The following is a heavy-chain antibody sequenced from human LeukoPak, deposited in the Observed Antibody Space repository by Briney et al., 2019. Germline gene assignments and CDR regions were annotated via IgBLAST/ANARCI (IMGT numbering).Heavy chain of an antibody. V-gene: IGHV4-59*12. D-gene: IGHD5-18*01. CDR2: IYYSGST. Sequence: PSETLSLTCTVSGGSISSFYWSWIRQPPGKGLEWIGYIYYSGSTNYNPSLKSRVTMSVDTSKNQFSLKLSSVTAADTAVYYCAREGGVDTARGFDYWGQGTLVTVSS. CDR1: GGSISSFY. J-gene: IGHJ4*02. CDR3: AREGGVDTARGFDY.